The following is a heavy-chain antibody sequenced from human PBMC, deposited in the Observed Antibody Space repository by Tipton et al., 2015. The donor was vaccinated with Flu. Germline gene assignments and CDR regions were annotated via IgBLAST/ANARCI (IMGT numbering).Heavy chain of an antibody. CDR2: ISSSSSYI. Sequence: SLRLSCAASGFTFSSYSMNWVRQAPGKGLEWVSSISSSSSYIYYADSVKGRFTISRDNAKSSLYLQMNSLRAEDTAVYYCARDDGSVAAYYGMDVWGQGTTVTVSS. D-gene: IGHD6-19*01. V-gene: IGHV3-21*01. J-gene: IGHJ6*02. CDR3: ARDDGSVAAYYGMDV. CDR1: GFTFSSYS.